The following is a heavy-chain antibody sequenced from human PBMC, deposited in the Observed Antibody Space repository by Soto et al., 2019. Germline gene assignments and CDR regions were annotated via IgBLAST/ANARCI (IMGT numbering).Heavy chain of an antibody. CDR2: IYYSGST. CDR1: GGSISSSSYY. CDR3: ARARVFGEWLSSPYYFDY. Sequence: SETLSLTCTVSGGSISSSSYYWGWIRQPPGKGLEWIGSIYYSGSTYYNPSLKSRVTISVDTSKNQFSLKLSSVTAADTAVYYCARARVFGEWLSSPYYFDYWGQGTLVTVSS. J-gene: IGHJ4*02. D-gene: IGHD3-3*01. V-gene: IGHV4-39*01.